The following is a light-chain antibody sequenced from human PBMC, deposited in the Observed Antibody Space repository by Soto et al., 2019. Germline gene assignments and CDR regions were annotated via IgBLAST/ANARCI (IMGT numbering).Light chain of an antibody. CDR3: QQYDSSHLT. V-gene: IGKV3-20*01. CDR1: QSVTRRY. Sequence: ENVLTQSPGTLSLSPGERATLSCRASQSVTRRYLAWYQQKPGQAPSLLIYGTSSRATGIPDRFIGSGSGTDFTLTISRLEPEDFAVYYCQQYDSSHLTFGGGTKVEIK. J-gene: IGKJ4*01. CDR2: GTS.